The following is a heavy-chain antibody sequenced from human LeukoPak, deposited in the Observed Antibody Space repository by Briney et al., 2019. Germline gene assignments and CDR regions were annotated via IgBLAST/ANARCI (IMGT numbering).Heavy chain of an antibody. V-gene: IGHV3-48*01. D-gene: IGHD3-3*01. J-gene: IGHJ3*02. Sequence: TGGSLRLSCAASGFTFTMFGMNWVRQAPGKGLEWVSYIDARSGIVYYADSVQGRFTISRDDAKDSVFLHARTYDFGRGPPGDAFDNWGQGTLVTVPS. CDR2: IDARSGIV. CDR3: FDN. CDR1: GFTFTMFG.